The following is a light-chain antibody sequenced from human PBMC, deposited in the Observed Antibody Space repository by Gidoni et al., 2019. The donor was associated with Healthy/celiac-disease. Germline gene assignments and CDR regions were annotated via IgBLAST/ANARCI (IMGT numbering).Light chain of an antibody. CDR1: QSLSSY. V-gene: IGKV1-39*01. CDR3: QQSYSTPRT. J-gene: IGKJ1*01. CDR2: AAS. Sequence: IQMTQSPSSLSASVGDRVTITCRASQSLSSYLNWYQQKPGKAPKLLIYAASSLQSGFQSRFSGSGSGKDFTLSISSLQPEDFATYYCQQSYSTPRTFGQGTKVEIK.